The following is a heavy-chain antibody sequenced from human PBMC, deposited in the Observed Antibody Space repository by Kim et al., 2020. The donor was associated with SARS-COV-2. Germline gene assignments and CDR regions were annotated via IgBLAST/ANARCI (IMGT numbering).Heavy chain of an antibody. CDR2: INSDGSST. D-gene: IGHD6-19*01. V-gene: IGHV3-74*01. Sequence: GSLRLSCAASGFTFSSYWMHWVRQAPGKGLAWVSRINSDGSSTSYADSVKGRFTISRDNAKNTLYLQMNSLRAEDTAVYYCARRAYSSGWWYFDYWGQG. J-gene: IGHJ4*02. CDR1: GFTFSSYW. CDR3: ARRAYSSGWWYFDY.